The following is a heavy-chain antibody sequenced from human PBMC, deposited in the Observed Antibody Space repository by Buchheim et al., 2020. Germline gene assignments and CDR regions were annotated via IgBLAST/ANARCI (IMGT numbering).Heavy chain of an antibody. V-gene: IGHV3-30-3*01. CDR3: ARDGEWLDYYYYYGMDV. J-gene: IGHJ6*02. CDR2: ISYDGSNK. CDR1: GFTFSSYA. D-gene: IGHD3-10*01. Sequence: VQLVESGGGVVQPGRSLRLSCAASGFTFSSYAMHWVRQAPGKGLEWVAVISYDGSNKYYADSVKGRFTISRDNSKNTLYLQMNSLRAEDTAVYYCARDGEWLDYYYYYGMDVWGQGTT.